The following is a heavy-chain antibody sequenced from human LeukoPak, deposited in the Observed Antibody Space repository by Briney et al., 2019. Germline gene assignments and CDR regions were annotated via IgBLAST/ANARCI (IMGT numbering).Heavy chain of an antibody. V-gene: IGHV4-34*01. CDR2: INHSGST. CDR3: ARGRDYVWGSYRYTPSFDY. CDR1: GGSFSGYY. Sequence: SETLSLTCAVYGGSFSGYYWSWIRQPPGRGLEWIGEINHSGSTNYNPSLKSRVTISVDTSKNQFSLKLSSVTAADTAVYYCARGRDYVWGSYRYTPSFDYWGQGTLVTVSS. J-gene: IGHJ4*02. D-gene: IGHD3-16*02.